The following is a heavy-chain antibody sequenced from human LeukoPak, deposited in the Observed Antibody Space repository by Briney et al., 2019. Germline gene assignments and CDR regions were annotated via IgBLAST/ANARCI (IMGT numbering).Heavy chain of an antibody. CDR1: GGSISSYF. V-gene: IGHV4-4*09. CDR2: ISSGGDT. Sequence: SETLSLTCTVSGGSISSYFWSWLRQPPGEGLEWIGFISSGGDTNYNPSLKSRVSILETTSKGQFSLELSSVTAADTAVYYCASHGDCGGTNCLAFDVWGQGAMVIVSS. D-gene: IGHD2-21*01. J-gene: IGHJ3*01. CDR3: ASHGDCGGTNCLAFDV.